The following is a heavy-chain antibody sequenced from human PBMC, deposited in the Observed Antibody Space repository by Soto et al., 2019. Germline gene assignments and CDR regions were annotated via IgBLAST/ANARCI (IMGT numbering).Heavy chain of an antibody. CDR3: ARPEIPTRSDDYDYPFDL. D-gene: IGHD3-16*01. CDR1: GYIFSIYW. V-gene: IGHV5-51*01. J-gene: IGHJ5*02. CDR2: IYPGDSDT. Sequence: PGESLKISCKAPGYIFSIYWIGWVRQMPGKGLEWMGVIYPGDSDTRYNPSFQGQVTISVDKSTSTASLTWNSLESSDTAIYYCARPEIPTRSDDYDYPFDLWGQRTPVTVSS.